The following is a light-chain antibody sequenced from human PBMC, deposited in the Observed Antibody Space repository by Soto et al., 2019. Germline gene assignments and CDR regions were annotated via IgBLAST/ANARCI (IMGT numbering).Light chain of an antibody. J-gene: IGKJ2*01. CDR1: QSIRSSY. CDR3: HCQDFGNSAVYS. V-gene: IGKV3-20*01. Sequence: IVLTQSPGTLSLSPGESATLSCRASQSIRSSYVAWYQQKPGQAPRLLIYAASARATDLPDRFSGSGSGTDFTLTISRLEPEDFAMYYCHCQDFGNSAVYSFGQGTKLEI. CDR2: AAS.